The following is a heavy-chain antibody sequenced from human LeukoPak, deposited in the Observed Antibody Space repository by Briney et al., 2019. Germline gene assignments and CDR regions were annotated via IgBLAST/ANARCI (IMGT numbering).Heavy chain of an antibody. J-gene: IGHJ5*02. Sequence: SSETLSLTCTVSGGSISSYYWSWIRQPPGKGLEWIGYIYYSGSTNYNPSLKSRVTISVDTSKNQFSLKLSSVTAADTAVYYCARVRVSYNGNYAGWFDPWGQETLVTVSS. CDR1: GGSISSYY. CDR2: IYYSGST. V-gene: IGHV4-59*01. D-gene: IGHD1-7*01. CDR3: ARVRVSYNGNYAGWFDP.